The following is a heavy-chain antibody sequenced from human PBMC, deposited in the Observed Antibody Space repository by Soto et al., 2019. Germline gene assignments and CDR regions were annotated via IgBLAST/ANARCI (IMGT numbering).Heavy chain of an antibody. D-gene: IGHD2-2*01. CDR2: INHSGST. Sequence: SETLSLTCAVYGGSFSGYYWSWIRQPPGKGLEWIGEINHSGSTNYNPSLKSRVTISVDTSKNQFSLKLSSVTAADTAVYYCARGRRSSGGIVVVPAAPYYFDYWGQGTLVTVSS. J-gene: IGHJ4*02. V-gene: IGHV4-34*01. CDR3: ARGRRSSGGIVVVPAAPYYFDY. CDR1: GGSFSGYY.